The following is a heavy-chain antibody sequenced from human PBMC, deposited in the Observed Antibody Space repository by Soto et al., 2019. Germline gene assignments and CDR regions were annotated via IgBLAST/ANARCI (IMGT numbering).Heavy chain of an antibody. CDR1: GFTVSSNY. CDR2: IYSGGST. V-gene: IGHV3-53*01. D-gene: IGHD3-3*01. Sequence: HPWGSLRLSCAASGFTVSSNYMSWVRQAPGKGLEWVSVIYSGGSTYYADSVKGRFTISRDNSKNTLYLQMNSLRAEDTAVCYCARSFGVANWFDPWGQGTLVTVSS. CDR3: ARSFGVANWFDP. J-gene: IGHJ5*02.